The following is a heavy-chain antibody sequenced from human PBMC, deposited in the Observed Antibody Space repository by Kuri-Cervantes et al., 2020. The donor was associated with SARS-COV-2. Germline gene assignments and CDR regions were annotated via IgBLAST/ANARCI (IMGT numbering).Heavy chain of an antibody. D-gene: IGHD3-22*01. V-gene: IGHV1-8*03. Sequence: ASVKVSCKASGGTFSSYAISWVRQAPGQGLEWMGWMNPNNGNTGYAQKFQGRVTITRNTSISTAYMELSSLRSEDTAVYYCALHGGYYSLFFDYWGQGTLVTVSS. CDR1: GGTFSSYA. J-gene: IGHJ4*02. CDR2: MNPNNGNT. CDR3: ALHGGYYSLFFDY.